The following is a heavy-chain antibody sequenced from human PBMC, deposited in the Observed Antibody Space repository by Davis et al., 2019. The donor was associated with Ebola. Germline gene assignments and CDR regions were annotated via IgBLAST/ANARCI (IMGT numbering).Heavy chain of an antibody. Sequence: GESLKISCAASGFTFSDYYMSWIRQAPGKGLEWVSDISSSSTYTNYADSVKGRFTISRDNAKNSLYLQMNSLRAEDTAVYYCARNYDYWGQGTLVTVSS. CDR1: GFTFSDYY. CDR3: ARNYDY. V-gene: IGHV3-11*06. D-gene: IGHD1-7*01. J-gene: IGHJ4*02. CDR2: ISSSSTYT.